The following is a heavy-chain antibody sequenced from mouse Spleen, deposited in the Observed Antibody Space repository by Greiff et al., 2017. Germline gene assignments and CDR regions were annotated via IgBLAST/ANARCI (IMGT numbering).Heavy chain of an antibody. V-gene: IGHV5-9-3*01. J-gene: IGHJ3*01. CDR3: ARGEWFAY. CDR1: GFTFSSYA. CDR2: ISSGGSYT. Sequence: EVQGVESGGGLVKPGGSLKLSCAASGFTFSSYAMSWVRQTPEKRLEWVATISSGGSYTYYPDSVKGRFTISRDNAKNTLYLQMSSLRSEDTAMYYCARGEWFAYWGQGTLVTVSA.